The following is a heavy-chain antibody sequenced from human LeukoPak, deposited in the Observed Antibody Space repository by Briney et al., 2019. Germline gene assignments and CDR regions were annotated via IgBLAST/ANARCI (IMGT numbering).Heavy chain of an antibody. CDR1: GTSISSYY. J-gene: IGHJ4*02. Sequence: PSETLSLTCTVSGTSISSYYWSWIRPPPGKGLEWIAYFAYSGTSNYNPSLKSRVTFSVDTSKNQFSLKLSSVTAADTAVYYCAMHGGDWTFASWGQGTLVTVSS. CDR3: AMHGGDWTFAS. D-gene: IGHD2-21*01. V-gene: IGHV4-59*08. CDR2: FAYSGTS.